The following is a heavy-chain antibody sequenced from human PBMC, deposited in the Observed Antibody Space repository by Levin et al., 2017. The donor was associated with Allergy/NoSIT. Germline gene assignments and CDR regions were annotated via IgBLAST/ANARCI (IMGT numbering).Heavy chain of an antibody. CDR2: INPLFDKA. CDR3: ARATYGLLTTYFTHDGVYI. Sequence: SVKVSCKASGGSFDIYAISWVRQAPGQGLEWMGGINPLFDKANYAQKFQGRVTITADKSTNTAYMELSSLKSEDTAVYYCARATYGLLTTYFTHDGVYIWGQGTRVTVSS. D-gene: IGHD1-14*01. V-gene: IGHV1-69*06. CDR1: GGSFDIYA. J-gene: IGHJ3*02.